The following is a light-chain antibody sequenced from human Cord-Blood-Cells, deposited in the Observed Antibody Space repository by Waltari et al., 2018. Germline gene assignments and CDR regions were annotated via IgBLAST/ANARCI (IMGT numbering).Light chain of an antibody. CDR1: PSVSSY. CDR3: QQRSNWPLT. J-gene: IGKJ4*01. CDR2: DAY. Sequence: EIVLTQSPATLSLSPGERATLSCRASPSVSSYLAWYQQQPGQAPRLLIYDAYNRATGIPARFSGSGSGTDFTLTISSLEPEDFAVYYCQQRSNWPLTFGGGTKVEIK. V-gene: IGKV3-11*01.